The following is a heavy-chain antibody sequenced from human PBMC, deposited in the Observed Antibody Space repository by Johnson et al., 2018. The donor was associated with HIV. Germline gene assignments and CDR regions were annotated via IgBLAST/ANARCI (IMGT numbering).Heavy chain of an antibody. V-gene: IGHV3-7*01. CDR3: VRERGTVVIWSDAFDV. D-gene: IGHD2-21*01. Sequence: VQLVESGGGVVQPGRSLRLSCPAFGFTFRTYGMHWVRQAPGKGLEWVANIKQDGSEKYYVDSVKGRFTISRDNAKNSLYLQTNSLRGEDSAVYYCVRERGTVVIWSDAFDVWGQGTMVTVSS. CDR2: IKQDGSEK. J-gene: IGHJ3*01. CDR1: GFTFRTYG.